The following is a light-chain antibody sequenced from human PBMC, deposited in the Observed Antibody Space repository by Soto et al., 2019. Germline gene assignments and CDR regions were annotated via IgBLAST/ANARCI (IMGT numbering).Light chain of an antibody. Sequence: QSALTQPPSASGTPGQRVTLSCSGSSSNIGSNYVYWYQQLPGTAPKLLIYRNNQRPSGVPDRFSGSKSGTSASLAISGLRSEDEADYYCAAWDDSLSGSYVFGTGTRSPS. J-gene: IGLJ1*01. CDR1: SSNIGSNY. CDR2: RNN. CDR3: AAWDDSLSGSYV. V-gene: IGLV1-47*01.